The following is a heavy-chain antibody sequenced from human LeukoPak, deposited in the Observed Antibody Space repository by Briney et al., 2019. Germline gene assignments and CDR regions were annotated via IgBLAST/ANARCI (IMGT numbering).Heavy chain of an antibody. D-gene: IGHD3-10*01. CDR1: GFTFDDYA. Sequence: PGRSLRLSCAASGFTFDDYAMHWVRQAPGKGLEWVSLISGDGGSTYYADSVKGRFTISRDNSKNSLYLQMNSLRTEDTALYYCAKEGDITMVRGVIMYWGQGTLVTVSS. CDR3: AKEGDITMVRGVIMY. J-gene: IGHJ4*02. V-gene: IGHV3-43*02. CDR2: ISGDGGST.